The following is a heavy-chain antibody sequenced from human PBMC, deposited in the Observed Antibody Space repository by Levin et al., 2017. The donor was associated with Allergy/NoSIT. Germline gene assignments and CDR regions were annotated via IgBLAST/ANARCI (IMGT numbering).Heavy chain of an antibody. D-gene: IGHD2-2*01. Sequence: GGSLRLSCAASGFTFDDYAMHWVRQAPGKGLEWVSGISWNSGSIGYADSVKGRFTISRDNAKNSLYLQMNSLRAEDTALYYCARGGYCSSTSCYFPWFDPWGQGTLVTVSS. J-gene: IGHJ5*02. CDR3: ARGGYCSSTSCYFPWFDP. CDR2: ISWNSGSI. CDR1: GFTFDDYA. V-gene: IGHV3-9*01.